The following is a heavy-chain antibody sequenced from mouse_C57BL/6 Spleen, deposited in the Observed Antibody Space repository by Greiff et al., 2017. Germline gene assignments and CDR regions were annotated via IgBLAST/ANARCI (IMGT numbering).Heavy chain of an antibody. CDR2: IHPSDSDT. Sequence: VQLQQPGAELVKPGASVKVSCKASGYTFTSYWMHWVKQRPGQGLEWIGRIHPSDSDTNYNQKFKGKATLTVDKSSSTAYMQLSSLTSEDSAVXYCAMGHDYDDYFDYWGQGTTLTVSS. D-gene: IGHD2-4*01. V-gene: IGHV1-74*01. CDR3: AMGHDYDDYFDY. CDR1: GYTFTSYW. J-gene: IGHJ2*01.